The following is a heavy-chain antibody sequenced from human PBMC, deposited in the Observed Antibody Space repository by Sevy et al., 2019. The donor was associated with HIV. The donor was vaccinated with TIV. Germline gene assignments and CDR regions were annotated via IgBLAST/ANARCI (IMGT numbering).Heavy chain of an antibody. CDR1: GFTVNSNC. CDR2: INSVGTT. CDR3: ATGNSGYGYALNY. V-gene: IGHV3-66*01. Sequence: GGSLRLSCAASGFTVNSNCMTWVRQAPGKGLERVSVINSVGTTYHADSVKDRFTISRDNSKHTLYLPMNSLRAEDTAVYYCATGNSGYGYALNYWGQGTLVTVSS. D-gene: IGHD5-18*01. J-gene: IGHJ4*02.